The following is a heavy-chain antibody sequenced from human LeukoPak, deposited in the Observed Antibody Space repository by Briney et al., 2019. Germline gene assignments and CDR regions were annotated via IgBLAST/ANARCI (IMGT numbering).Heavy chain of an antibody. D-gene: IGHD6-6*01. CDR3: DPHDSASQF. Sequence: QPGGSLRLSCAASGFTFSIYAMHWVRQAPGKGLEWVAFISSDGRIQYYAYSVKGRFTISRDNSKNTLFLQMNGLRDEDTAVYYCDPHDSASQFWGQGTLVTVSS. CDR2: ISSDGRIQ. CDR1: GFTFSIYA. V-gene: IGHV3-30*04. J-gene: IGHJ4*02.